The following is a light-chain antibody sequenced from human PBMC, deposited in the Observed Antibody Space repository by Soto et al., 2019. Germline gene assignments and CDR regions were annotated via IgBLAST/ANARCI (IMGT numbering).Light chain of an antibody. V-gene: IGLV2-14*01. CDR2: EVS. CDR1: SSNIGDYNY. CDR3: SSYTSSTIVV. Sequence: QSVLTQPASVSGSPGQSITISCTGTSSNIGDYNYVSWYQQHPGKAPKLMIYEVSNRPSGVSNRFSGSKSGNTASLTISGLQAEDEADYYCSSYTSSTIVVFGRGTKLTVL. J-gene: IGLJ2*01.